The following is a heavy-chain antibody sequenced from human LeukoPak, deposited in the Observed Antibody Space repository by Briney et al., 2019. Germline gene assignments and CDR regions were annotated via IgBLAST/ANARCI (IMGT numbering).Heavy chain of an antibody. CDR2: ISSSGSTI. CDR3: ARDGKGVSNYFDY. Sequence: PGGSLRLSCAASGFTFSSYEMNWVRQAPGKGLEWVSYISSSGSTIYYADSVKGRFTLSRDNAKNSLYLQMDSLRAEDTAVYYCARDGKGVSNYFDYWGQGTLVTVSS. CDR1: GFTFSSYE. J-gene: IGHJ4*02. V-gene: IGHV3-48*03. D-gene: IGHD3-10*01.